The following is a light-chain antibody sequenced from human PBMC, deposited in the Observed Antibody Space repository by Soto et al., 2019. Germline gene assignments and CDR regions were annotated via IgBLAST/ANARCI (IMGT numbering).Light chain of an antibody. CDR3: HHYGSSYLRT. Sequence: EIVLTQSPGTLSLSPGERATLSCRASQSVSSSYLAWYQQKPGQAPRLLIYGASSRATGIPDRFSGSGSGTDFTLTISRLEPEDFAMYYCHHYGSSYLRTFGQGTKLEIK. CDR2: GAS. CDR1: QSVSSSY. V-gene: IGKV3-20*01. J-gene: IGKJ2*01.